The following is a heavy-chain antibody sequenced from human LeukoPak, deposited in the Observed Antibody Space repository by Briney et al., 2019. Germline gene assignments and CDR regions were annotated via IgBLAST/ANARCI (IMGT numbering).Heavy chain of an antibody. V-gene: IGHV1-24*01. CDR2: FDPEDDEK. J-gene: IGHJ4*02. CDR1: GYMFTELS. CDR3: AAELSSRYFDY. D-gene: IGHD3-22*01. Sequence: GASVKVSCKVSGYMFTELSMHWVRQAPGKGLEWMGGFDPEDDEKMYAQKFQGRVTMTEDTSTDTAYMELSSLRSEDTAAYYCAAELSSRYFDYWGQGTLVTVSS.